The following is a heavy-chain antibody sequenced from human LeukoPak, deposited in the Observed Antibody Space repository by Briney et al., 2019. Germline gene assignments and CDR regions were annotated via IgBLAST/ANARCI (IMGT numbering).Heavy chain of an antibody. CDR3: ARDHRVRRYCSGGSCYPPDY. D-gene: IGHD2-15*01. Sequence: VSVKVSCKASGYTFTGYYMHWVRQAPGQGLEWMGWINPNSGGTNYAQKFQGRVTMTRDTSISTAYMELSRLRSDDTAVYYCARDHRVRRYCSGGSCYPPDYWGQGTLVTVSS. CDR1: GYTFTGYY. J-gene: IGHJ4*02. CDR2: INPNSGGT. V-gene: IGHV1-2*02.